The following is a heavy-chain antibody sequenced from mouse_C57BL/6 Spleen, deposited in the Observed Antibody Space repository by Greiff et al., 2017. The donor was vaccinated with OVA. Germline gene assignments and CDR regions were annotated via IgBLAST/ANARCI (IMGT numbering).Heavy chain of an antibody. V-gene: IGHV1-50*01. J-gene: IGHJ2*01. D-gene: IGHD2-2*01. CDR1: GYTFTSYW. Sequence: QVQLKQPGAELVKPGASVKLSCKASGYTFTSYWMQWVKQRPGQGLEWIGEIDPSDSYPNYTQKFKGKATLTVDTSSSTAYMQLSSLTSEDSAVYYCARKGYYGYDVYYFDYWGQGTTLTVSS. CDR2: IDPSDSYP. CDR3: ARKGYYGYDVYYFDY.